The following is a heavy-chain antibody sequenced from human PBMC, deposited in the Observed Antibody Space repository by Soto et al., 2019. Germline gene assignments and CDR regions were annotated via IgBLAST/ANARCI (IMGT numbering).Heavy chain of an antibody. D-gene: IGHD6-13*01. CDR2: ISSSSSTI. CDR1: GFTFSSYS. CDR3: ARRVAAAGTDWFDP. V-gene: IGHV3-48*01. J-gene: IGHJ5*02. Sequence: EVQLVESGGGLVQPGGSLRLSCAASGFTFSSYSMNWVRQAPGKGLEWVSYISSSSSTIYYADSVKGRFTISRDNAKNSLYLQRNSLRAEDTAVYYCARRVAAAGTDWFDPWGQGTLVTVSS.